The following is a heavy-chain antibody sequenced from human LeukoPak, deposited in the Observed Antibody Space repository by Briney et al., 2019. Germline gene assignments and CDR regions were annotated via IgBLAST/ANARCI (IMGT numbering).Heavy chain of an antibody. D-gene: IGHD1-26*01. J-gene: IGHJ4*02. Sequence: SETLSLTCAVYGGSFSGYYWSWIRQPPGKGLEWIGSIYHSGSTYYNPSLKSRVTISVDTSKNQFSLKLSSVTAADTAVYYCAIEVGATLPDYWGQGTLVTVSS. CDR3: AIEVGATLPDY. CDR1: GGSFSGYY. V-gene: IGHV4-34*01. CDR2: IYHSGST.